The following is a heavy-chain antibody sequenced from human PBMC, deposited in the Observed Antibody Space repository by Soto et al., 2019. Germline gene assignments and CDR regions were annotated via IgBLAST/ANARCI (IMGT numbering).Heavy chain of an antibody. D-gene: IGHD3-22*01. J-gene: IGHJ4*02. V-gene: IGHV4-31*03. CDR1: GGSISSGGYY. CDR2: IYYSGNT. CDR3: ARATYYYDSSGYSDRVLDY. Sequence: QVQLQESGPGLVKPSQTLSLTCTVSGGSISSGGYYWSWIGQHPGKGLEWIGYIYYSGNTYYNPSLKSRVTISEDTSKNQFSLKLSSVTAADTAVYYCARATYYYDSSGYSDRVLDYWGQGTLVTVSS.